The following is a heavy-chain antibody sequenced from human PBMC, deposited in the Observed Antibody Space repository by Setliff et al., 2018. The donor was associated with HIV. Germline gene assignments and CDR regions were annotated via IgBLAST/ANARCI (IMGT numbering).Heavy chain of an antibody. Sequence: SETLSLTCAVYGGSFTAYHWSWIRQPPGRGLEWIAEINHSGGTNHNPSPKSRITISVDTSKKQVSLKLTSVTAADTAIYYCARAGNFGDWDGFDVWGQGTMVTVSS. V-gene: IGHV4-34*01. CDR3: ARAGNFGDWDGFDV. CDR2: INHSGGT. D-gene: IGHD3-10*01. J-gene: IGHJ3*01. CDR1: GGSFTAYH.